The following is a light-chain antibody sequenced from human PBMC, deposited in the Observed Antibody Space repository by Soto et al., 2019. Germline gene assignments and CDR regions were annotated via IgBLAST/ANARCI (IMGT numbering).Light chain of an antibody. J-gene: IGKJ1*01. CDR1: QTISSW. V-gene: IGKV1-5*01. CDR3: QQYNSIRGT. Sequence: DIQMTQSPSTLSGSVGDRVTITCRASQTISSWLAWYQQKPGKAPKLLIYDASSLESGVPSRFSGSGSGTEFTLTISSLQPDDFATYYCQQYNSIRGTFGQGTKVDIK. CDR2: DAS.